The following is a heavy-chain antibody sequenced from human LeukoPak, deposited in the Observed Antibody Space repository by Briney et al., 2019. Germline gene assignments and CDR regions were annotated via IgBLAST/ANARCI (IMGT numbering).Heavy chain of an antibody. Sequence: ASVKVSCKASGGTFSSYAISWVRQAPGQGLEWMGGIIPIFGTANYAQKFQGRVTITADESTSTAYMELSSLRSEDTAVYYCARTPSRLYYDSSGYYWAHDAFDIWGQGTMVTVSS. CDR3: ARTPSRLYYDSSGYYWAHDAFDI. D-gene: IGHD3-22*01. V-gene: IGHV1-69*13. J-gene: IGHJ3*02. CDR2: IIPIFGTA. CDR1: GGTFSSYA.